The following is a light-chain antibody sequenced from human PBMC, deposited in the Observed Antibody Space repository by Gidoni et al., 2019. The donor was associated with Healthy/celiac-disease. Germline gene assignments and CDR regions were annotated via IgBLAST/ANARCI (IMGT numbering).Light chain of an antibody. CDR1: QSISSW. CDR3: QQYNSYPTT. CDR2: KAS. Sequence: DIQLTQSPSTLSASVGDRVTITCRASQSISSWLAWYQQKPGKAPKLLIYKASSLESGVPSRFSGSGSGTEFTLTISSLQPDDFATYYCQQYNSYPTTFXHXTKLEIK. J-gene: IGKJ2*01. V-gene: IGKV1-5*03.